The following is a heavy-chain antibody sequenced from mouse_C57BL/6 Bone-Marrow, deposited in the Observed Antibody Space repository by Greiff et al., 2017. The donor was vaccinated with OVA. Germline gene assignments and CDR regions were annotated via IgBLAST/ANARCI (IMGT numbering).Heavy chain of an antibody. D-gene: IGHD2-4*01. J-gene: IGHJ3*01. CDR2: ISDGGSYT. Sequence: EVQLVESGGGLVKPGGSLKLSCAASGFTFSSYAMSWVRQTPEKRLEWVATISDGGSYTYYPDNVKGRFTISRDNAKNNLYLQMSHLKSEDTAMYYCAGDYDEGFAYWGQGTLVTVSA. CDR3: AGDYDEGFAY. CDR1: GFTFSSYA. V-gene: IGHV5-4*01.